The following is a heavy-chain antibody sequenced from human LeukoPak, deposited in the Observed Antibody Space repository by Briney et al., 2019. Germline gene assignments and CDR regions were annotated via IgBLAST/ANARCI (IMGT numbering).Heavy chain of an antibody. J-gene: IGHJ1*01. Sequence: PSETLSLTCTVSGGSISSYYWSWIRQPPGKGLEWIGHIFYTGSSNYNPSLKSRVTISLDRSNNHFSLRLTSVTAADTAVYYCARGVGATRGLWYFQHWGQGTLVTVSS. CDR3: ARGVGATRGLWYFQH. D-gene: IGHD1-26*01. CDR1: GGSISSYY. CDR2: IFYTGSS. V-gene: IGHV4-59*01.